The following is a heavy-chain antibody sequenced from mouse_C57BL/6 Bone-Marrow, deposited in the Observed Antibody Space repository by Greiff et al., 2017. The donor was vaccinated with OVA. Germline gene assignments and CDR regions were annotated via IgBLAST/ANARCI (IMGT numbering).Heavy chain of an antibody. Sequence: QVQLQQSGAELATPGASVKLSCKASGYTFTSYWMHWVQQRPGQGLEWIGYINPSSGYTKYTQKFKDKATLTADKSSSTAYMQLSSLTYEDSAVYYCARSGVLRYWYFDVWGTGTTVTVSS. D-gene: IGHD1-1*01. J-gene: IGHJ1*03. CDR1: GYTFTSYW. CDR2: INPSSGYT. CDR3: ARSGVLRYWYFDV. V-gene: IGHV1-7*01.